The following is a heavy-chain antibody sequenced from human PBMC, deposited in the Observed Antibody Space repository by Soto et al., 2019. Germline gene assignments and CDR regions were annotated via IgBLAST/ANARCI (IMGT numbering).Heavy chain of an antibody. V-gene: IGHV4-30-2*01. CDR1: GGSISSGGYS. Sequence: QLQLQESGSGLVKPSQTLSLTCAVSGGSISSGGYSWSWIRQPPGKGLEWNGYMYHSGSTYYNPSPKRRATTSIDRSKTQFSLKLSSVTAADTAVYYCARVRDDWGQGILVTVSS. D-gene: IGHD3-3*01. J-gene: IGHJ4*02. CDR3: ARVRDD. CDR2: MYHSGST.